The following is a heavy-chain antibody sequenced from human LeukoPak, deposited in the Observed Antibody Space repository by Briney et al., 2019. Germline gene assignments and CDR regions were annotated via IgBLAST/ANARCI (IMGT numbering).Heavy chain of an antibody. D-gene: IGHD7-27*01. V-gene: IGHV4-39*07. CDR3: AIEGTVWGCYFDY. J-gene: IGHJ4*02. CDR2: IYYTGTT. Sequence: PSETLSLTCTVSGGSITSSTYYWGWIRQPPGKGLEWIGSIYYTGTTYYNPSVKSRVTISVDTSKRQFSLKLNSVTAADTAVYYCAIEGTVWGCYFDYWGQGTLVTVSS. CDR1: GGSITSSTYY.